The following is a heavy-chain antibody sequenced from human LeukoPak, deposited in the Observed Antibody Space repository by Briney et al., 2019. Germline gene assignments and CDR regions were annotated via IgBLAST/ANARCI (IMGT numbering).Heavy chain of an antibody. J-gene: IGHJ4*02. CDR2: MYNSVSI. D-gene: IGHD6-13*01. CDR1: GYSIRNGDY. V-gene: IGHV4-38-2*01. CDR3: VNNSSWGFFEY. Sequence: SSETLSLTWVVSGYSIRNGDYWGWIRQSPGKGLEWIASMYNSVSIHYNPSLKSRVTILVDTSKNEFSLKMRSVTAADTAVYYCVNNSSWGFFEYWGQGTLATVSS.